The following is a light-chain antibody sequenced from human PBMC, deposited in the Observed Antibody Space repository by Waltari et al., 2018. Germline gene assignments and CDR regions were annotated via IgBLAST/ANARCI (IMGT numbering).Light chain of an antibody. Sequence: DIEMTQSPLSRDASVGDRGTITCRASQRVSYFLNWYQHRPGKAPRLLIYGATTLDTGVPPRFSGSGSETDFTLTITNLQPEDFATYSCQHYFNNPWTFGQGTKV. CDR3: QHYFNNPWT. J-gene: IGKJ1*01. CDR1: QRVSYF. V-gene: IGKV1-39*01. CDR2: GAT.